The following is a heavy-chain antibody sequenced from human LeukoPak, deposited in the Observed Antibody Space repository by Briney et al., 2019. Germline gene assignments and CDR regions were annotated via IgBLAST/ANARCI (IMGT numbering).Heavy chain of an antibody. D-gene: IGHD2-2*01. J-gene: IGHJ3*01. Sequence: PGGSLRLSCAASGFTVSSKFMHWVRQAPGKGLVWVSVMYRDGTAYYADSVKGRVTVSRDDSKNTLYLQMNSLGAEDTAVYYCARANHCSSTSCYGFDVWGQGTMVTVSS. CDR2: MYRDGTA. CDR1: GFTVSSKF. V-gene: IGHV3-66*01. CDR3: ARANHCSSTSCYGFDV.